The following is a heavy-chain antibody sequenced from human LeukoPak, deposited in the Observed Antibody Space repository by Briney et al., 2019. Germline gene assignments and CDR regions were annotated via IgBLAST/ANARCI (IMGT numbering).Heavy chain of an antibody. CDR2: INHSGST. V-gene: IGHV4-34*01. CDR1: GGSFSGYY. J-gene: IGHJ4*02. Sequence: SETLSLTCAVYGGSFSGYYWSWIRQPPGKGPEWIGEINHSGSTNYNPSLKSRVTISVDTSKNQFSLKLSSVTAADTAVYYCAREAKGYWGQGTLVTVSS. CDR3: AREAKGY.